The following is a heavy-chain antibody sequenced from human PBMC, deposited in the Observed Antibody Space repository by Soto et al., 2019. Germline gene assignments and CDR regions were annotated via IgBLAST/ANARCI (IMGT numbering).Heavy chain of an antibody. D-gene: IGHD1-26*01. J-gene: IGHJ4*02. CDR2: IYYR. CDR3: ARPKVGTDDLDY. Sequence: QLQLQLSGPGLVKPSETLSLTCTVSGDSITRSTYYWAWIRQPPGKGLEWIGSIYYRNPSRKSRVTISVESSKNQISLKRRSVTAADTAVYYCARPKVGTDDLDYWRQGSLVTVAS. V-gene: IGHV4-39*01. CDR1: GDSITRSTYY.